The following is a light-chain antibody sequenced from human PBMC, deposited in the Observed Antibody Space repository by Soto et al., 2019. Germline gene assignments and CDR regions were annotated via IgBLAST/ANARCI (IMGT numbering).Light chain of an antibody. V-gene: IGKV3-15*01. Sequence: EIVMTQSPVTLSASPGERVTLSCRASQGVGSDVAWYQQKPGQAPGLLIYGASIREVGVPARFSGSGSGTEFTLTISSLQSEDFAVYYCQRYNNWPPFTYGPGTIVDIK. CDR3: QRYNNWPPFT. CDR2: GAS. J-gene: IGKJ3*01. CDR1: QGVGSD.